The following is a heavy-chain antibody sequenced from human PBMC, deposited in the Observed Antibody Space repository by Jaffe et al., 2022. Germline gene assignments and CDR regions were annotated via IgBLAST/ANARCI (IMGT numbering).Heavy chain of an antibody. CDR3: ARKRIWGSYRPFDY. Sequence: QVQLQQWGAGLLKPSETLSLTCAVYGGSFSGYYWSWIRQPPGKGLEWIGEINHSGSTNYNPSLKSRVTISVDTSKNQFSLKLSSVTAADTAVYYCARKRIWGSYRPFDYWGQGTLVTVSS. CDR2: INHSGST. D-gene: IGHD3-16*02. V-gene: IGHV4-34*01. CDR1: GGSFSGYY. J-gene: IGHJ4*02.